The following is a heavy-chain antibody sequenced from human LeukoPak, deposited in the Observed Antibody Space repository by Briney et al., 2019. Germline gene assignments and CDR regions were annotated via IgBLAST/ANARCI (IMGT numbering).Heavy chain of an antibody. D-gene: IGHD3-10*01. CDR2: IYPGESDT. Sequence: GASLKISCKGSGSRFTSYWIGWVRQMPGKGLEWMGIIYPGESDTRYSPSFQGQVTLSADKSISTAYPQWSSLKASDTAMYYCARTATGPTIDYWGQGTLVTVSS. CDR1: GSRFTSYW. J-gene: IGHJ4*02. CDR3: ARTATGPTIDY. V-gene: IGHV5-51*01.